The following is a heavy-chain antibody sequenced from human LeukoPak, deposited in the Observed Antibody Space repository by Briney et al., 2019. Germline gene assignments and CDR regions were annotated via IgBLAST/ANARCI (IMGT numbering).Heavy chain of an antibody. V-gene: IGHV3-48*03. D-gene: IGHD3-3*01. CDR3: APIFGVVIGVFEF. CDR2: ISSSGSTK. J-gene: IGHJ3*01. Sequence: GGSLRLSCGASGFTFSTYEMNWVRQAPGKGLEWVSYISSSGSTKYYAESVKGRFTISRDNAKNSLYLQMRSLRAEDTAVYYCAPIFGVVIGVFEFWGKGTMVPVSS. CDR1: GFTFSTYE.